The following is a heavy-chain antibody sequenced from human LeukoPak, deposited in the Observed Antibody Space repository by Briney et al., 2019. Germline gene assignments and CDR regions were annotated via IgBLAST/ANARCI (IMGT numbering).Heavy chain of an antibody. CDR3: AKVGFPGTILSYYYMDV. CDR2: ISGSGGST. J-gene: IGHJ6*03. D-gene: IGHD3-3*01. Sequence: GGSLRLSCAASGTNFSSYAMSWVRQAPGKGLEWVSAISGSGGSTYYADSVKGRFSISRDNSKNTLYLQMNSLRAEDTAVYYCAKVGFPGTILSYYYMDVWGKGTTVTVSS. CDR1: GTNFSSYA. V-gene: IGHV3-23*01.